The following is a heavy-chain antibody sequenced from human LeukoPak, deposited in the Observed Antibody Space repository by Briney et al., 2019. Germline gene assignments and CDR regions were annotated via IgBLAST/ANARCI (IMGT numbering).Heavy chain of an antibody. D-gene: IGHD3-3*01. CDR1: GFSFFAYT. Sequence: GGSLRLSCEGSGFSFFAYTLHWVRQTPDRSLESVGFISSDESNTFYAESVKGRFTISRDDSRDTFYLHMTGLRPEDTAVYYCARAWSGDLDYWGQGTAVIVSS. CDR2: ISSDESNT. V-gene: IGHV3-30*01. J-gene: IGHJ4*02. CDR3: ARAWSGDLDY.